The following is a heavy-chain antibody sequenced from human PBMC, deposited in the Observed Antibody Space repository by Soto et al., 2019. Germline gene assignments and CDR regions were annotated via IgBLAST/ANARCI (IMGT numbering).Heavy chain of an antibody. CDR3: TTDHRWYYYDSSGYYDY. CDR1: GFTFSNAW. D-gene: IGHD3-22*01. V-gene: IGHV3-15*01. Sequence: GGSLRLSCAASGFTFSNAWMSWVRQAPGKGLEWVGRIKSKTDGGTTDYAAPVKGRFTISRDDSKNTLYLQMNSLKTEDTAVYYCTTDHRWYYYDSSGYYDYWGQGTLVTVSS. J-gene: IGHJ4*02. CDR2: IKSKTDGGTT.